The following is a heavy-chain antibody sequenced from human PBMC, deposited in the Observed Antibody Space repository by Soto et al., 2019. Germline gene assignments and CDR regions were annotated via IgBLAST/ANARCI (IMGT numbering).Heavy chain of an antibody. J-gene: IGHJ6*03. CDR1: GFTFRPYW. Sequence: EVQLVESGGGLLQPGGSLRLSCTASGFTFRPYWIHWVRQVPGKGLVWVSRIEGDGSTTYADSVKGRFTVSRDNSKTPVYLQVNSLRAEDTAVYYCARDSHYAMDVWGKGATVTVSS. V-gene: IGHV3-74*01. CDR3: ARDSHYAMDV. CDR2: IEGDGST. D-gene: IGHD3-16*01.